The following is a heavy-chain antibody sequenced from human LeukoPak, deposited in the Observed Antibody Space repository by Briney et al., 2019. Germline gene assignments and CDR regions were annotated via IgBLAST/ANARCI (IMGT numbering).Heavy chain of an antibody. Sequence: GESLKTSCQCSGYSFTSYWIGWVRQMPGKGLEWMSIIYAGDSDPRYSPSFQGQVTISADKSISTAYLQWSSLKAADTAMYYCARSSSGWYDFWGQGTLVTVSS. D-gene: IGHD6-19*01. CDR3: ARSSSGWYDF. CDR2: IYAGDSDP. J-gene: IGHJ5*01. V-gene: IGHV5-51*01. CDR1: GYSFTSYW.